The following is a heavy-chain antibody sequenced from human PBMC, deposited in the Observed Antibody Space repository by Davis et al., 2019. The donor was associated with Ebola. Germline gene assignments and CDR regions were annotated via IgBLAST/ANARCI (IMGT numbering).Heavy chain of an antibody. CDR2: IYYSGST. D-gene: IGHD2-2*02. V-gene: IGHV4-31*03. J-gene: IGHJ3*02. CDR3: VSSLRRFCDGTSCYTDAFDI. CDR1: GGSISSGGYY. Sequence: SETLSLTRTVSGGSISSGGYYWSWIRQHPGKGLEWIGYIYYSGSTYYNPSLKSRVTISVDTSKNHFSLRLISVTAADTAVYYCVSSLRRFCDGTSCYTDAFDIWGQGTIVTVSS.